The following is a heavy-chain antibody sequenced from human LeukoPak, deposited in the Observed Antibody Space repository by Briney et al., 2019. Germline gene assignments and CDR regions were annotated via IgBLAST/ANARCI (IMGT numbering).Heavy chain of an antibody. D-gene: IGHD5-24*01. J-gene: IGHJ4*01. CDR1: GGPFSDYY. Sequence: SETLSLTCGVYGGPFSDYYWTWTPQPPGKGLEWSGHISHSGGTIFTPSLKNRLTMSVDTSKNQFSLRLTSVTAADTALYYGVRMAFQALTKGYYFDFWGHGTLVTVSS. V-gene: IGHV4-34*01. CDR3: VRMAFQALTKGYYFDF. CDR2: ISHSGGT.